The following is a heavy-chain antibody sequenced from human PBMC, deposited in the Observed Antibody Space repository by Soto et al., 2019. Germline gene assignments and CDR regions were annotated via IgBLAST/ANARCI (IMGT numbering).Heavy chain of an antibody. J-gene: IGHJ4*02. CDR2: IFSNDAK. CDR1: GFSLSNARMS. CDR3: ARIRRWGWLGPNDY. Sequence: VTLKESGPVLVKPTETLTLTCTVSGFSLSNARMSVSWIRQPPGKALEWLAHIFSNDAKSYSASLKNRLTISKDTSKSQVVLTMTKMDPVDTPTYYCARIRRWGWLGPNDYWGQGTLVTVSS. V-gene: IGHV2-26*01. D-gene: IGHD5-12*01.